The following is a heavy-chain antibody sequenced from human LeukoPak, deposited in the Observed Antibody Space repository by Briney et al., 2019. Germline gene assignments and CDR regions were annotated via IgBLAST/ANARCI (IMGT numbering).Heavy chain of an antibody. CDR2: IRDSGSST. CDR1: GFTFSIYG. D-gene: IGHD6-19*01. J-gene: IGHJ4*02. V-gene: IGHV3-23*01. Sequence: GGSLRLSCAGSGFTFSIYGMSWVRQAPGEGLECVSSIRDSGSSTYHPDSVKGRFAISRDTSKNILYLQMNSLRAEDTAIYHCAKGGGSSGWNPNDYWGQGNLVIV. CDR3: AKGGGSSGWNPNDY.